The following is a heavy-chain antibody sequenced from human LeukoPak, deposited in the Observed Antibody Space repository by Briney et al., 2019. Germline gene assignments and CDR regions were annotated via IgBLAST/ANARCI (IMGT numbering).Heavy chain of an antibody. D-gene: IGHD2-21*02. CDR3: ARDRRGHIVVVTAIRPLDY. J-gene: IGHJ4*02. Sequence: ASVKVSCKASGYTFTSYGISWVRQAPGQGLEWMGWISAYNGNTNYAQKLQGRVTMTTDTPTSTAYMGLRSLRSDDTAVYYCARDRRGHIVVVTAIRPLDYWGQGTLVTVSS. V-gene: IGHV1-18*01. CDR1: GYTFTSYG. CDR2: ISAYNGNT.